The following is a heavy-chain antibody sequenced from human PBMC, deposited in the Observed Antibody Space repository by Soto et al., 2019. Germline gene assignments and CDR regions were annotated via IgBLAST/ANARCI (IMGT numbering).Heavy chain of an antibody. Sequence: PGVLQRDSYGAAEGTFINHGVSWVRQTPGKWLEWVSAISCSGGSTYYADSVKGRFTISRDNSKNTLYLQMNSLRAEDTAVYYCAKVDGMTFSPTYNFGYWGQGTLVPVSS. CDR3: AKVDGMTFSPTYNFGY. CDR2: ISCSGGST. J-gene: IGHJ4*02. V-gene: IGHV3-23*01. CDR1: EGTFINHG. D-gene: IGHD1-26*01.